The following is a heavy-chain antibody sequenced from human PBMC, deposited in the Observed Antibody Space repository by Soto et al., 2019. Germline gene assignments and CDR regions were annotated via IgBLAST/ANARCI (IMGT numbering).Heavy chain of an antibody. CDR3: AKDLGKRSSTSSYFDY. CDR2: ISGSGGST. V-gene: IGHV3-23*01. CDR1: GFTFSSYA. D-gene: IGHD2-2*01. J-gene: IGHJ4*02. Sequence: GGSLRLSCAASGFTFSSYAMSWVRQAPGKGLEWVSAISGSGGSTYYADSVKGRFTISRDNSKNTLYLQMNSLRAEDTAVYYCAKDLGKRSSTSSYFDYWGQGTLVTVSS.